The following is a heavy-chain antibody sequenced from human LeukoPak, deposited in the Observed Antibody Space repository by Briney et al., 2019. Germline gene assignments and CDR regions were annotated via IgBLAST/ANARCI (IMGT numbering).Heavy chain of an antibody. CDR1: GGSISSYY. CDR3: ARAFRMYALHNWFDP. V-gene: IGHV4-59*01. Sequence: SETLSLTCTVSGGSISSYYWSWIRQPPGKGLELIGYIYYSGSTNYNPSLRSRVTISVDTSKNQFALKLSSVTAADTAVYYCARAFRMYALHNWFDPWGQGTLVTVSS. D-gene: IGHD2-8*01. CDR2: IYYSGST. J-gene: IGHJ5*02.